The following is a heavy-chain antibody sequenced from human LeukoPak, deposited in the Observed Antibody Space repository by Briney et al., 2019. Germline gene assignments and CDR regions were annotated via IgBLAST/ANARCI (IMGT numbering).Heavy chain of an antibody. CDR3: ARIQYYYYYYMDV. V-gene: IGHV4-59*01. Sequence: SETLSLTCTVSGGSISSYYWSWIRQPPGKGLEWIGYIYYSGSTNYNPSLKSRVTISVDTSKNQFSLKLSSVTAADTAVYYCARIQYYYYYYMDVWGKGTTATVSS. CDR2: IYYSGST. CDR1: GGSISSYY. J-gene: IGHJ6*03.